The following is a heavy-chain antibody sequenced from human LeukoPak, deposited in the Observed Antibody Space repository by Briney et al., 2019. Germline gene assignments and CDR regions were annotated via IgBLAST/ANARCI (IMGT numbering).Heavy chain of an antibody. D-gene: IGHD3-10*01. J-gene: IGHJ5*02. CDR3: ARDCVWNGSGTYDTDAWFDP. CDR2: INGYNAKT. V-gene: IGHV1-18*01. CDR1: SYTFTRYG. Sequence: AASVKVSCKASSYTFTRYGISWVRQAPGQGFEWVGYINGYNAKTKYAQKFQDRVTMTTDTSTSTAYMELRSLTSDDTAVYYCARDCVWNGSGTYDTDAWFDPWGQGTLVTVSS.